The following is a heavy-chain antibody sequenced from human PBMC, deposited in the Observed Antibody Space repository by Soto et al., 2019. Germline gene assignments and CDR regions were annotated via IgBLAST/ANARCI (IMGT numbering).Heavy chain of an antibody. D-gene: IGHD6-19*01. V-gene: IGHV3-30*18. J-gene: IGHJ6*02. CDR3: AKGYEVRPPVASGWYSNYFYGVDV. Sequence: QVLLVESGGGVVRPGRSLRLSCGASGFSFSKYGMHWVRQAPGEGLEWLSLISHAGSEKWYAESVKGRFTISRDNSKNTLYLQMNSLRGDDTAVYYCAKGYEVRPPVASGWYSNYFYGVDVWGRGTTVTVSS. CDR2: ISHAGSEK. CDR1: GFSFSKYG.